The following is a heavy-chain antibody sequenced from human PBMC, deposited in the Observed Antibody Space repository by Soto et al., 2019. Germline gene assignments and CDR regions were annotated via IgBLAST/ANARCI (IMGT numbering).Heavy chain of an antibody. V-gene: IGHV4-59*01. CDR1: GGSISSYY. J-gene: IGHJ5*02. Sequence: SETLSLTCTVSGGSISSYYWSWIRQPPGKGLEWIGYIYYSGSTNYNPSLKSRVTISVDTSKNQFSLKLCSVTAADTAVYYCARGDILTGYYLWGQGTLVTVSS. CDR2: IYYSGST. D-gene: IGHD3-9*01. CDR3: ARGDILTGYYL.